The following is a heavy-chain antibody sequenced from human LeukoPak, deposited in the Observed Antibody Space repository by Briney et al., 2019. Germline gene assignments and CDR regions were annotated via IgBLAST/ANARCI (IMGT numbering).Heavy chain of an antibody. CDR2: INPNSGGT. D-gene: IGHD6-13*01. V-gene: IGHV1-2*04. Sequence: ASVKVSCKASGYTFTGYYMHWVRQAPGQGLEWMGWINPNSGGTNYAQKFQGWVTMTRDTSISTAYMELSRLRSDDTAVYYCAGLAAAADADWFDPWGQGTLVTVSS. CDR3: AGLAAAADADWFDP. J-gene: IGHJ5*02. CDR1: GYTFTGYY.